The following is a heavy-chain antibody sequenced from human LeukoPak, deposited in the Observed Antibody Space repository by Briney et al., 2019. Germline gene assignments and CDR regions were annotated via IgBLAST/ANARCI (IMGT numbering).Heavy chain of an antibody. J-gene: IGHJ4*02. CDR1: GFTFSRFA. Sequence: GGSLRLSCAASGFTFSRFAMTWVRQAPGKGLEWVSAISGSGGSTYYAGSVKGRFTISRDNSKNTLYLQMNSLRADDTAVYYCAKSHHVTAIDYWGQGTLVTVSS. CDR3: AKSHHVTAIDY. V-gene: IGHV3-23*01. D-gene: IGHD2-21*02. CDR2: ISGSGGST.